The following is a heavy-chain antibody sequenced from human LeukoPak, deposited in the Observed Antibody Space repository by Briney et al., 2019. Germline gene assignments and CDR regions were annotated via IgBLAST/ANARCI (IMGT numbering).Heavy chain of an antibody. Sequence: SETLSLTCAVYGGSFSGYHWSWIRQPPGKGLEWIGEINHSGSTNYNPSLKSRVTISVDTPKNQFSLKLSSVTAADTAVYYCARGPAGYYDYWGQGTLVTVSS. CDR2: INHSGST. CDR1: GGSFSGYH. V-gene: IGHV4-34*01. CDR3: ARGPAGYYDY. J-gene: IGHJ4*02.